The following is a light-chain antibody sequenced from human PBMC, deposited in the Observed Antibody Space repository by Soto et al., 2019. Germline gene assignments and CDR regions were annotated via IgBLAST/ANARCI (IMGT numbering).Light chain of an antibody. Sequence: EIVLTQSPGTLSLSPGERATLSCRASQSVSSSYLAWYQQKPGQAPRLLMYGTSKRATGTPDRCSGSGSGTDFTLTISRLEPEGLAVYYCQQYSNSPPYTLGQGTKLEIK. CDR1: QSVSSSY. CDR2: GTS. V-gene: IGKV3-20*01. CDR3: QQYSNSPPYT. J-gene: IGKJ2*01.